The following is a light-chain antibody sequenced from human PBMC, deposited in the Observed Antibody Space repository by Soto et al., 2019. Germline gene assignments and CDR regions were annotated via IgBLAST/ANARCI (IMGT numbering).Light chain of an antibody. CDR1: QNVNSNH. Sequence: EIVLTQSPGTLSLSPGERATLSCRASQNVNSNHIAWYQQKPGQAPRLLIYGPSSRATGIPERFSGSGYGTDFTLTISRLEPEDFAVYYCQQYGSSGTFGQGTKVDIK. CDR2: GPS. V-gene: IGKV3-20*01. J-gene: IGKJ1*01. CDR3: QQYGSSGT.